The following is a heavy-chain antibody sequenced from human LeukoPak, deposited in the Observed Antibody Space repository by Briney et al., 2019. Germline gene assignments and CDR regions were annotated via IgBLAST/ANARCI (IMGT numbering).Heavy chain of an antibody. CDR3: ARDPGYGLGVDYGDY. CDR1: GFTVSGNY. D-gene: IGHD3-10*01. Sequence: SGGSLRLSCAASGFTVSGNYMSWVRQAPGKGLEWLSVIHRGGNTYYADSVKGRFTIPRDSSKNTVFLQMDSLRAEDTAVYYCARDPGYGLGVDYGDYWGQGTLVTVSS. CDR2: IHRGGNT. V-gene: IGHV3-66*01. J-gene: IGHJ4*02.